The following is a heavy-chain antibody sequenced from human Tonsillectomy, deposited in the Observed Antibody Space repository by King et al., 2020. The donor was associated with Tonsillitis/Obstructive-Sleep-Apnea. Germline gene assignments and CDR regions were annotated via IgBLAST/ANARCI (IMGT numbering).Heavy chain of an antibody. CDR2: IDPSDSYI. CDR1: GYSFTTYW. V-gene: IGHV5-10-1*03. Sequence: VQLVESGAEVKKPGESLRISCTGSGYSFTTYWINWVRRMPGKGLEWMGRIDPSDSYINYSPSFQGHVIISADKSISTAHLQWSSLKASDTAMYYCAKTGDYVWGTYRPTGYYGLDVWGQGTTVTVSS. D-gene: IGHD3-16*02. CDR3: AKTGDYVWGTYRPTGYYGLDV. J-gene: IGHJ6*02.